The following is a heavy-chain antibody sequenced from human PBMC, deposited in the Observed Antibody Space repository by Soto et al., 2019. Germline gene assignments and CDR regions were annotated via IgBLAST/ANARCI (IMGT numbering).Heavy chain of an antibody. V-gene: IGHV2-5*01. D-gene: IGHD6-19*01. J-gene: IGHJ5*02. CDR3: AKSGSSGWYGWFDP. CDR1: GFSLRTSGVG. CDR2: IYWNDDK. Sequence: SGPTLVNPTQTLTLTYIFSGFSLRTSGVGVGWIRQPPGKALEWLGFIYWNDDKRYSPSLKSRLTITKDTSKNQVVLTMTNMDPVDTATYYCAKSGSSGWYGWFDPWGQGTLVTVSS.